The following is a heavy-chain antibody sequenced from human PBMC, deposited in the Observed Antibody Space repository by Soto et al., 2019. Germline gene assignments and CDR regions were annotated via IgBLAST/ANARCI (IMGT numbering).Heavy chain of an antibody. CDR1: GGSISSGGYY. Sequence: SETLSLTCTFSGGSISSGGYYWSWIRQHPGKGLEWIGYIYYSGSTYYNPSLKSRVTISVDTSKNQFSLKLSSVTAADTAVYYCARDSPRFEWEPVFAFDIWGQGTMVTVSS. J-gene: IGHJ3*02. CDR3: ARDSPRFEWEPVFAFDI. V-gene: IGHV4-31*03. CDR2: IYYSGST. D-gene: IGHD1-26*01.